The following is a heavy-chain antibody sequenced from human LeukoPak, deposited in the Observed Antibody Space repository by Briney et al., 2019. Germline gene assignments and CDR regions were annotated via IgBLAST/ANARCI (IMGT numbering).Heavy chain of an antibody. V-gene: IGHV3-30*09. D-gene: IGHD3-3*01. CDR3: ARPPTYYDFWSGYYFDY. J-gene: IGHJ4*02. CDR1: GFTFSSYA. Sequence: GGSLRLSCAASGFTFSSYAMHWVRQAPGKGLEWVAVISYDGSNKYYADSVKGRFAISRDNSKNTLYLQMNSLRAEDTAVYYCARPPTYYDFWSGYYFDYWGQGTLVTVSS. CDR2: ISYDGSNK.